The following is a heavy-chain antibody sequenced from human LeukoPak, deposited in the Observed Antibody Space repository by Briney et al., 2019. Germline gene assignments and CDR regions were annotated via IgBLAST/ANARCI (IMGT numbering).Heavy chain of an antibody. V-gene: IGHV3-30*02. CDR2: IRYDGSNK. D-gene: IGHD1-26*01. J-gene: IGHJ6*03. CDR3: AKDGGWELRQSYYYMDV. CDR1: GFTVSSYG. Sequence: GGSLRLSCAASGFTVSSYGMHWVRQAPGKGLEWVAFIRYDGSNKYYADSVKGRFTISRDNSKNTLYLQMSSLRAEDTAVYYCAKDGGWELRQSYYYMDVWGKGTTVTISS.